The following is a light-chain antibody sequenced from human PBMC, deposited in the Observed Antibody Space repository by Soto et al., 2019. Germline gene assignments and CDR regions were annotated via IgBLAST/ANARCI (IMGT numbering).Light chain of an antibody. Sequence: QSALAQPASVSGSPGQSITISCTGTSSDIGAYTSVSWYQQHPGKAPKVMIYEVSKRPSGVSNRFSGSKSGNTASLTISGLQGEDEAHYYCSSYTSDKRSYVSGTGTKGTVL. CDR3: SSYTSDKRSYV. CDR2: EVS. V-gene: IGLV2-14*01. CDR1: SSDIGAYTS. J-gene: IGLJ1*01.